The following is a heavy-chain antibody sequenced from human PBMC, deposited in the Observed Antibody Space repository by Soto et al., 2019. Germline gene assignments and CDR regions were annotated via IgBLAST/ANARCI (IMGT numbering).Heavy chain of an antibody. CDR2: ISGSGGST. D-gene: IGHD2-2*01. CDR3: ARQQGFCTTTSCYEVGWFDH. CDR1: GFTFNTYT. V-gene: IGHV3-23*01. Sequence: EVQLLESGGGLVQPGGSLRLSCAASGFTFNTYTMRWVRQAPGKGLEWVSGISGSGGSTYYADSVKGRFTISKDNSKNTLFLQMNSLRAGDTAIYYCARQQGFCTTTSCYEVGWFDHWGQGTLVTVSS. J-gene: IGHJ5*02.